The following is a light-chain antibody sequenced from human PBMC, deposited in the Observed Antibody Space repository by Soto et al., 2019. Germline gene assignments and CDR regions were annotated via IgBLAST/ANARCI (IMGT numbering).Light chain of an antibody. V-gene: IGLV2-11*01. CDR3: SSYAGSYTWG. J-gene: IGLJ3*02. CDR2: DVS. CDR1: SSDVGAYYY. Sequence: QSALTQPRSVSGSPGQTGTVSCTGTSSDVGAYYYVSWYRHHPGNAPKFLIYDVSRRPSGVPDRFSASKSGNTASLPISGLQAEDEADYYCSSYAGSYTWGFAGGTKLTVL.